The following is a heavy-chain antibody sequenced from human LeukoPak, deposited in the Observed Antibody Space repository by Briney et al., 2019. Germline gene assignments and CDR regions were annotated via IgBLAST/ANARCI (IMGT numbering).Heavy chain of an antibody. D-gene: IGHD3-16*01. J-gene: IGHJ4*02. CDR2: ISGSGFET. CDR3: AKDRDVYSALDS. Sequence: GGSLRLSCAASGFTFSSYTMSWVRQSPGKGLEWVSAISGSGFETFYADSVKGRFTISRDNSNDTLYLQMNSLGADDTAMYYCAKDRDVYSALDSWGQGTLVTVSS. V-gene: IGHV3-23*01. CDR1: GFTFSSYT.